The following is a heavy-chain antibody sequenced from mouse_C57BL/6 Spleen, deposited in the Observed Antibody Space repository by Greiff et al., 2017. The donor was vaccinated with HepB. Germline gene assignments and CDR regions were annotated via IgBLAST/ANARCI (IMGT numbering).Heavy chain of an antibody. Sequence: EVQLQQSGPVLVKPGASVKMSCKASGYTFTDYYMNWVKQSHGKSLEWIGVINPYNGGTSYNQKFKGKATLTVDKSSSTAYMELNSLTSEDSAVYYCARVPYYGTTGYFDYWGQGTTLTVSS. CDR3: ARVPYYGTTGYFDY. CDR1: GYTFTDYY. CDR2: INPYNGGT. J-gene: IGHJ2*01. V-gene: IGHV1-19*01. D-gene: IGHD2-10*01.